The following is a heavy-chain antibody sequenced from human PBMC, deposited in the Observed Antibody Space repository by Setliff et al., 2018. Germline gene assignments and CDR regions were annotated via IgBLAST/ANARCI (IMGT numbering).Heavy chain of an antibody. CDR3: ARAEYTSSSPYYYMDV. V-gene: IGHV1-2*06. J-gene: IGHJ6*03. CDR2: INPSSGGT. D-gene: IGHD6-6*01. CDR1: RYTFNDYY. Sequence: GASVKVSCKAFRYTFNDYYIHWVRQTPGQGLEWMGRINPSSGGTDDAQNFLGRVTMTRDTAISTAYMELSRLTSDDTAVYYCARAEYTSSSPYYYMDVWGKGTTVTSP.